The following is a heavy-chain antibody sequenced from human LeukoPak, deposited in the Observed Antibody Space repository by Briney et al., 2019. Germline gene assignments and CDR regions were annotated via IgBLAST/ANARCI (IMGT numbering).Heavy chain of an antibody. Sequence: GGSLRLSCAASGFTFSNAWMNWVRQAPGKGLEWVGRIKTKTDGGKTEDAATVQGSFSISRDDSPNTLYLKMNSLKTEDTAVYYCTTDPSVLVVGYWGQGTLVTVSA. V-gene: IGHV3-15*01. CDR3: TTDPSVLVVGY. CDR2: IKTKTDGGKT. CDR1: GFTFSNAW. J-gene: IGHJ4*02. D-gene: IGHD2-15*01.